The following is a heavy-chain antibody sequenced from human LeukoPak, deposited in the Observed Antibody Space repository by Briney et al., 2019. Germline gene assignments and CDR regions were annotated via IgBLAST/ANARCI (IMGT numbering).Heavy chain of an antibody. J-gene: IGHJ3*02. CDR3: ARGSGDYENYAFDI. CDR1: GGSFSGNY. Sequence: SETLSLTCGVFGGSFSGNYWSWIRQPPGKGLEWIGEINHSGKTNYNSSLKSRVTISADTSKNQFSLRLSSLTAADTAVYYCARGSGDYENYAFDIWGQGTMVTVSS. V-gene: IGHV4-34*01. CDR2: INHSGKT. D-gene: IGHD4-17*01.